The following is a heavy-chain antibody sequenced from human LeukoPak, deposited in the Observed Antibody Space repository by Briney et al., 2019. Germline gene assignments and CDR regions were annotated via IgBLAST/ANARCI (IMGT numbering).Heavy chain of an antibody. CDR1: GGSISSYY. CDR2: IYYSGST. V-gene: IGHV4-59*01. J-gene: IGHJ6*03. D-gene: IGHD6-6*01. Sequence: PSKTLSLTCTVSGGSISSYYWSWIRQPPGKGLEWIGYIYYSGSTNYNPSLKSRVTISVDTSKNQFSLKLSSVTAADTAVYYCARGIAARPGYYYYYMDVWGKGTTVTVSS. CDR3: ARGIAARPGYYYYYMDV.